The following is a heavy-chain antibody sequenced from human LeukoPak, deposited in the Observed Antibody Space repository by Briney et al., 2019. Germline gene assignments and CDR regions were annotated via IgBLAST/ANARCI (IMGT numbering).Heavy chain of an antibody. CDR2: ISSSSSYI. D-gene: IGHD3-10*01. V-gene: IGHV3-21*01. CDR3: ARDVDYYGSGSYYSWFDP. Sequence: PGGSLRLSCAASGFTFSSYSMNWVRQAPGKGLEWVSSISSSSSYIYYADSVKGRFTISRDNAKNSLYLQMNSLRAEDTAVYYCARDVDYYGSGSYYSWFDPWGQGTLVTVSS. J-gene: IGHJ5*02. CDR1: GFTFSSYS.